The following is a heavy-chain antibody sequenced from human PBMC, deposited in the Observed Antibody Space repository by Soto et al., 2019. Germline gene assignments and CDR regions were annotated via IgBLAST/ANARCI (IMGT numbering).Heavy chain of an antibody. CDR1: GFTFSSYG. J-gene: IGHJ6*02. Sequence: GGSLRLSCAASGFTFSSYGVHWVRQAPGKGLEWVAVIWYDGSNKYYADSVKGRFTISRDNSKNTLYLQMNSLRAGDTAVYYCSRGELWFGTDYYYGMDGWGQGTTVTVSS. V-gene: IGHV3-33*01. CDR2: IWYDGSNK. D-gene: IGHD3-10*01. CDR3: SRGELWFGTDYYYGMDG.